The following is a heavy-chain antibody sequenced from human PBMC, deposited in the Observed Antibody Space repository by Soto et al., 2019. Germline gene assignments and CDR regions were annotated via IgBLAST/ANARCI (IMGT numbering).Heavy chain of an antibody. D-gene: IGHD3-10*01. CDR2: IKQDGSEK. J-gene: IGHJ4*02. CDR3: ARSGAATLLWFEELLDD. CDR1: GFTFSSYW. Sequence: GGSLRLSCAASGFTFSSYWMSWVRQAPGKGLEWVANIKQDGSEKYYVDSVKGRFTISRDNAKKSLYLQMNSLRAEDTAVYYCARSGAATLLWFEELLDDWGQGTLVTVSS. V-gene: IGHV3-7*03.